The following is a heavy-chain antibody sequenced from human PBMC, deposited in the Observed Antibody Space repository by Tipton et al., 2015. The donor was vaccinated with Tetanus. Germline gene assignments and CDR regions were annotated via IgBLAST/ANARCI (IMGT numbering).Heavy chain of an antibody. Sequence: GSLRLSCAASGFTSNNYAMSWVRQAPGKGLEWVSVITSSGANTYYADSVKGRFIISRDNSKNTLYLQMNSLRAEDSAVYYCAKDRKATILFDFWGQGTLVTVSS. D-gene: IGHD5-24*01. J-gene: IGHJ4*02. CDR1: GFTSNNYA. CDR2: ITSSGANT. CDR3: AKDRKATILFDF. V-gene: IGHV3-23*01.